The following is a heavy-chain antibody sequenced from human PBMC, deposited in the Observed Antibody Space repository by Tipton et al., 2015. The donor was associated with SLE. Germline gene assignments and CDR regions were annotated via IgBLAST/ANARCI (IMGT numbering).Heavy chain of an antibody. V-gene: IGHV4-4*08. D-gene: IGHD1-14*01. J-gene: IGHJ5*02. CDR1: GGSISNYY. Sequence: TLSLTCKVSGGSISNYYWSWIRLTSGERLEWIGYTHTSGSTNYNPSLKSRVSISVDTSKNQFSLKLSSVTAADTAVYYCARSEAAAGVLNWFDPWGQGTLVTVSS. CDR3: ARSEAAAGVLNWFDP. CDR2: THTSGST.